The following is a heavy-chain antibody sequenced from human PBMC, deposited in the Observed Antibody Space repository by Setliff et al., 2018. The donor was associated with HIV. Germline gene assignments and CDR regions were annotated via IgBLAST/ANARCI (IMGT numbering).Heavy chain of an antibody. D-gene: IGHD2-15*01. Sequence: AGGSLRLSCAASGFTFSSYAMTWVRQAPGKGREWVSSISGSGGSTYYADSGKGRFTISRDNAKSSLYLQMNNLRAEDTAVYYCERAATRGGDMDVWGKGITVTVSS. CDR2: ISGSGGST. V-gene: IGHV3-23*01. J-gene: IGHJ6*03. CDR3: ERAATRGGDMDV. CDR1: GFTFSSYA.